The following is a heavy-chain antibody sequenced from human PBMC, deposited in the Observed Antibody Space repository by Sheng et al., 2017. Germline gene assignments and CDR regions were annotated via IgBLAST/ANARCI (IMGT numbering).Heavy chain of an antibody. V-gene: IGHV1-69*14. Sequence: QVQLVQSGAEVKKPGSSVKVSCKVSGGTFNVNGLTWVRQAPGQGLEWMGGIIPIVGRTFYAKKFQGRVTITADKSTNTTYMELSTLRSEDTAIYYCAKAIRPRVGLCSGFTCPFDPWGQEPWSPSPQ. CDR3: AKAIRPRVGLCSGFTCPFDP. CDR2: IIPIVGRT. D-gene: IGHD2-15*01. J-gene: IGHJ5*02. CDR1: GGTFNVNG.